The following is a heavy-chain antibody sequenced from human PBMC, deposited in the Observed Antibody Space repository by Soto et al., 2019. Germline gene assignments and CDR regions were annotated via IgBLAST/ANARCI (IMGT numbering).Heavy chain of an antibody. CDR1: GGTFNTFA. V-gene: IGHV1-69*06. Sequence: QVQLVQSGAEVKKPGSSVKVSCKASGGTFNTFAVSWVRQAPGQGLEWMGGIIPIFGPANYAQKFQGRVTITADKSTSTAYMELSNLRSEDTAVYYCARAAKRYFDSWGQGTLVTVSS. CDR2: IIPIFGPA. J-gene: IGHJ4*02. CDR3: ARAAKRYFDS.